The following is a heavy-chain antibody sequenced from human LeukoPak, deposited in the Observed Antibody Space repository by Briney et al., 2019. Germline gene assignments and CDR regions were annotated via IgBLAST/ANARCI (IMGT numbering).Heavy chain of an antibody. CDR2: IRYDGSNK. CDR1: GFTFSSYG. J-gene: IGHJ4*02. Sequence: GGSLGLSCAASGFTFSSYGMHWVRQAPGKGLEWVAFIRYDGSNKYYADSVKGRFTISRDNSKNTLYLQMNSLRAEDTAVYYCAKDFVGYYDSSGYSDISYWGQGTLVTVSS. V-gene: IGHV3-30*02. CDR3: AKDFVGYYDSSGYSDISY. D-gene: IGHD3-22*01.